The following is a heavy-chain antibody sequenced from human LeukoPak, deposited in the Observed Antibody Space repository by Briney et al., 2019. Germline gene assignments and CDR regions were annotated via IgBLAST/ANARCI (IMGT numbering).Heavy chain of an antibody. Sequence: GGSLRLSCAASGFTFSSYAMSWVRQAPGKGLERVSGISGGAGTPYYADSVKGRFTISRDNSKSTLYLQMTSLRAEDTAVYYCAKRRTTVITMDYFDYWGQGTLVTVSS. V-gene: IGHV3-23*01. CDR2: ISGGAGTP. CDR3: AKRRTTVITMDYFDY. J-gene: IGHJ4*02. CDR1: GFTFSSYA. D-gene: IGHD4-17*01.